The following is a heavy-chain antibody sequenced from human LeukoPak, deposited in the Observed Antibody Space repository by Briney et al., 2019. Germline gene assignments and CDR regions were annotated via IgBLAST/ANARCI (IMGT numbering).Heavy chain of an antibody. CDR1: GFTFGSYA. V-gene: IGHV3-23*01. D-gene: IGHD6-19*01. J-gene: IGHJ4*02. CDR3: ARDRIGVAGTESFDY. Sequence: GGSLRLSCAASGFTFGSYAMFWVRQAPGRGPEWVSTISGSGGSIYYADSVKDRFTISRDNSKNTVYLQMNSLRVDDTAVFYCARDRIGVAGTESFDYWGQGTLVTVSS. CDR2: ISGSGGSI.